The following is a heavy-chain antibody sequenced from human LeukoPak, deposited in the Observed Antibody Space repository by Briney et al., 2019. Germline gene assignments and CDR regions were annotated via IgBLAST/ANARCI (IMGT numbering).Heavy chain of an antibody. CDR3: AREGSDYGDYKGNYGMDV. V-gene: IGHV3-30*03. D-gene: IGHD4-17*01. CDR1: GFIFSDSA. Sequence: GGSLRLSCIGSGFIFSDSAIHWVRQAPGKGLEWVALISDVGSGNNRFYADSVKGRFSISRDNSRDTLYLQMNALRPNDTGVYYCAREGSDYGDYKGNYGMDVWGQGTTVTVSS. CDR2: ISDVGSGNNR. J-gene: IGHJ6*02.